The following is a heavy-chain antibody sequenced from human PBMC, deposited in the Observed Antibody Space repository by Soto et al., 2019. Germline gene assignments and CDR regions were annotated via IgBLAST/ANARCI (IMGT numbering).Heavy chain of an antibody. V-gene: IGHV1-46*01. J-gene: IGHJ4*02. Sequence: QVQLVQSGAEVKKPGASVAVSCKASGYTFTTHYRHWVRQAPGQGLECMGIINPSGGRTTYALKFQGRVSLTSDTSTNTVYMELSSLRSEDTAVYYCARAGENYGSGTFSPPLRYYFNSWGQGTLVTVSS. CDR2: INPSGGRT. CDR1: GYTFTTHY. D-gene: IGHD3-10*01. CDR3: ARAGENYGSGTFSPPLRYYFNS.